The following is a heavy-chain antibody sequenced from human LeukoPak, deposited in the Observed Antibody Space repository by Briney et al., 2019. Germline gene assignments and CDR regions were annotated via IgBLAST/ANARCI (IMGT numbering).Heavy chain of an antibody. CDR2: TYYRSKWYN. CDR3: TRHGYP. CDR1: GDTVSSNSAA. J-gene: IGHJ5*02. V-gene: IGHV6-1*01. Sequence: SQTLSPTCATSGDTVSSNSAAWNWIRQSPSRGLEWLGRTYYRSKWYNDYAGSLKSRITINADTSKNQFSLQLNSVTPEDTAVYYCTRHGYPWGQGTLVTVSS.